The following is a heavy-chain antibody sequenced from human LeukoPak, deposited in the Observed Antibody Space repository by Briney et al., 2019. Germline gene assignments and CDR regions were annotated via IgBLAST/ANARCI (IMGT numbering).Heavy chain of an antibody. CDR3: SRDGGGVVIAANPFDY. D-gene: IGHD2-15*01. V-gene: IGHV3-49*04. CDR2: IRGKAYGGTT. CDR1: GFTFGDYA. J-gene: IGHJ4*02. Sequence: GGSLRLSCTASGFTFGDYAMNWVRQAPGKGLEWVGFIRGKAYGGTTEYAASVKGRFTISRDDSKSIAYLQMNSLKTEDTAVYYCSRDGGGVVIAANPFDYWGQGTLVTVSS.